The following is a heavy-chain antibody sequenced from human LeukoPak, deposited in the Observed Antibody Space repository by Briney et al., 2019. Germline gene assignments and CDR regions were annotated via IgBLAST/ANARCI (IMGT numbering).Heavy chain of an antibody. CDR1: GGSFSGYY. D-gene: IGHD2-2*01. J-gene: IGHJ4*02. CDR2: INHSGST. Sequence: IPSETLSLTCAVYGGSFSGYYWRWIRQPPGKGLEWIGEINHSGSTNYNPSLKSRVTISVDTSKNQFSLKLSSVTAADTAVYYCATRGCSSTSCYDDYWGQGTLVTVSS. CDR3: ATRGCSSTSCYDDY. V-gene: IGHV4-34*01.